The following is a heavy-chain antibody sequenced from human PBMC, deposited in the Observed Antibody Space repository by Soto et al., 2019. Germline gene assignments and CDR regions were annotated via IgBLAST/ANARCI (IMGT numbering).Heavy chain of an antibody. J-gene: IGHJ6*02. V-gene: IGHV3-49*04. CDR3: TRDAIAVAGTAGDYYGMDV. D-gene: IGHD6-19*01. Sequence: EVQLVESGGGLVQPGRSLRLSCTASGFTFGDYAMSWVRQAPGKGLEWVGFIRSKAYGGTTEYAASVKGRFTISRDDSKSIAYLQMNSLKTEDTAVYYCTRDAIAVAGTAGDYYGMDVWGQGTTVTVSS. CDR2: IRSKAYGGTT. CDR1: GFTFGDYA.